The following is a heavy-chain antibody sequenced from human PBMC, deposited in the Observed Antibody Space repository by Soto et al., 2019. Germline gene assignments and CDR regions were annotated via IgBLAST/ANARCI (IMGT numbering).Heavy chain of an antibody. D-gene: IGHD3-10*01. CDR1: GGSISSYY. J-gene: IGHJ4*02. CDR2: IYYSGST. V-gene: IGHV4-59*01. CDR3: ARDLLVGESDY. Sequence: SETLSLTCTVSGGSISSYYWSWIRQPPGKGLEWIGYIYYSGSTNYNPSLKSRVTISVDTSKNQFSLKLSSVTAADTAVYYCARDLLVGESDYWGQGTLVTVSS.